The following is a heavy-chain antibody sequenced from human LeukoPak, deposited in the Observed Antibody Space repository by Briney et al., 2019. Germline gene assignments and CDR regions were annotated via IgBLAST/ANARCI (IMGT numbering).Heavy chain of an antibody. CDR1: GFTFSSYE. D-gene: IGHD6-19*01. CDR3: ARETEQWLVTGDAFDI. J-gene: IGHJ3*02. Sequence: GGSLRLSCAASGFTFSSYEMNWVRQAPGKGLEWVSYISSSGSTIYYADSVKSRFTISRDNAKNSLYLQMNSLRAEDTAVYYCARETEQWLVTGDAFDIWGQGTMVTVSS. V-gene: IGHV3-48*03. CDR2: ISSSGSTI.